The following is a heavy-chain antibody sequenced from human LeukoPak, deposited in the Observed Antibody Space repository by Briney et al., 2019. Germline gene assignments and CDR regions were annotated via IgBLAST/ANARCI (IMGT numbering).Heavy chain of an antibody. CDR3: ARWRSYGSGSYYYCTTRCYFDY. Sequence: SETLSLTCTVSGVSISSSSYYWGWIRQPPGKGLEWIGSIYYSGSTYYNPSLKSRVTISVDTSKNQFSLKLSSVTAADTAVYYCARWRSYGSGSYYYCTTRCYFDYWGQGTLVTVSS. CDR1: GVSISSSSYY. J-gene: IGHJ4*02. CDR2: IYYSGST. D-gene: IGHD3-22*01. V-gene: IGHV4-39*07.